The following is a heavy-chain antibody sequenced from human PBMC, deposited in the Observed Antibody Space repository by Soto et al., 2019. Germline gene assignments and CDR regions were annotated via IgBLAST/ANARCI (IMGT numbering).Heavy chain of an antibody. CDR3: ARHGLGGCSGGRCYTSFYYYGMDV. Sequence: GESLKISCKGSGYSFADYWIGWVRQMPGKGLELMGIIYRGDSDIKYSPSFQGQVTISADMSISTAYLQWSSLKASDTAMYYCARHGLGGCSGGRCYTSFYYYGMDVWGQGTTVTVSS. CDR1: GYSFADYW. D-gene: IGHD2-15*01. J-gene: IGHJ6*02. V-gene: IGHV5-51*01. CDR2: IYRGDSDI.